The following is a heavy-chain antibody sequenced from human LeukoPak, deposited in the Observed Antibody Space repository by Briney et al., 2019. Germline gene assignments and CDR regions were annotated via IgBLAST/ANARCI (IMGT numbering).Heavy chain of an antibody. J-gene: IGHJ5*02. CDR2: IYYSGST. Sequence: SETLSLTCTVSGGSISSYYWSWIRQPPGKGLEWIGYIYYSGSTNYNPSLKSRVTISVDTSKNQFSLKLSSLTAADTAAYYCARHAAIWFGDPNWFDPWGQGTLVTVSS. D-gene: IGHD3-10*01. V-gene: IGHV4-59*08. CDR3: ARHAAIWFGDPNWFDP. CDR1: GGSISSYY.